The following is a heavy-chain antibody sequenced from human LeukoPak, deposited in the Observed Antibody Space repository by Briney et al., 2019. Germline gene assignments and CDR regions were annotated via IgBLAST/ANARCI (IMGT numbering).Heavy chain of an antibody. V-gene: IGHV3-49*03. J-gene: IGHJ5*02. CDR1: GFIFGDYA. CDR2: IRSKPYGGTT. Sequence: GGSLRLSCTASGFIFGDYAMSWFRQAPGKGLEWVAFIRSKPYGGTTEYAASVKGRFTISRDDSKSIVYLQMNSLKTEDTALYYCTTDSLIYYFDSRGYHRWGQGTLVTVSS. CDR3: TTDSLIYYFDSRGYHR. D-gene: IGHD3-22*01.